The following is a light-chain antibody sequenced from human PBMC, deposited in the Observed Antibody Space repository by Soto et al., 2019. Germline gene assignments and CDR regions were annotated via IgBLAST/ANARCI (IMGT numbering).Light chain of an antibody. V-gene: IGLV1-47*01. J-gene: IGLJ1*01. CDR1: SSNIGSNY. Sequence: QSVLTQPPSASGTPGQRVTISCSGSSSNIGSNYVYCYQQLPGTAPKLLIYRNNQRPSGVPDRFSGSKSGTSPSLAISGLRSEDEADYYCAAWDDSLSAHYVFGTGTKVTVL. CDR2: RNN. CDR3: AAWDDSLSAHYV.